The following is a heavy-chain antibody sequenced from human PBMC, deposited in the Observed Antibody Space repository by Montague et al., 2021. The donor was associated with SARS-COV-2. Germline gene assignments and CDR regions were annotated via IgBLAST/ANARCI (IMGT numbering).Heavy chain of an antibody. CDR2: IYWDDDK. CDR3: AHRRGLLLSDAFDI. V-gene: IGHV2-5*02. Sequence: PALVKPTQTLTLTCTFSGFSLTTSGVGVGWIRQPPGKALECLALIYWDDDKRYSPSLKSRLTITKDTSKNQVVLTMTNMDPVDTATYYCAHRRGLLLSDAFDIWGRGTMVTVSS. D-gene: IGHD1-26*01. CDR1: GFSLTTSGVG. J-gene: IGHJ3*02.